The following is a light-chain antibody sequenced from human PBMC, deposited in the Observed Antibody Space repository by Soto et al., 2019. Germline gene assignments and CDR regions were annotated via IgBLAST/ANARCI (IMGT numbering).Light chain of an antibody. CDR1: QSLLFSSKNLNY. Sequence: DIVMTQSPDSLVVPLGERATIHCKATQSLLFSSKNLNYLSWYQQKPGQPPRLLIYWASTRDFGVPDRFSGSGSGTDFTLTISSLQAEDVAVYYCQQYYSTPLTFGGGTGWRSN. CDR2: WAS. V-gene: IGKV4-1*01. J-gene: IGKJ4*01. CDR3: QQYYSTPLT.